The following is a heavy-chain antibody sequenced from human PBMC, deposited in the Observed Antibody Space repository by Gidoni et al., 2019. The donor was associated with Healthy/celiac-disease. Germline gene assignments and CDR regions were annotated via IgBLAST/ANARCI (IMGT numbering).Heavy chain of an antibody. CDR2: ISGSGGST. V-gene: IGHV3-23*01. CDR1: GFTLSSYA. D-gene: IGHD3-9*01. CDR3: AKGGQEEYYDILTGYFAY. Sequence: EVQLLESGGGLVQPGGSLRLSCAASGFTLSSYAMSWVRQAPGKGLELVSAISGSGGSTYYADSVKGRFTISRDNSKNTLYLQMNSLRAEDTAVYYCAKGGQEEYYDILTGYFAYWGQGTLVTVSS. J-gene: IGHJ4*02.